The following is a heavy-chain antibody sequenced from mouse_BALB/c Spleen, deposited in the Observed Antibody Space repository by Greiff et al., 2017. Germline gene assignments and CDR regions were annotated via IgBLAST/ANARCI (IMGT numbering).Heavy chain of an antibody. J-gene: IGHJ4*01. CDR1: GYSITSGYY. CDR3: ARYGSSYYAMDY. D-gene: IGHD1-1*01. V-gene: IGHV3-6*02. CDR2: ISYDGSN. Sequence: EVKLQESGPGLVKPSQSLSLTCSVTGYSITSGYYWNWIRQFPGNKLEWMGYISYDGSNNYNPSLKNRISITRDTSKNQFFLKLNSVTTEDTATYYCARYGSSYYAMDYWGQGTSVTVSS.